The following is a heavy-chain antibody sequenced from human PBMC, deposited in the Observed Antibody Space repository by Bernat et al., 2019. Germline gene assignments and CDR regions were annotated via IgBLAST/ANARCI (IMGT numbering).Heavy chain of an antibody. Sequence: EVQLVETGGGLVQPGGSLRLSCAASGFTLSTSWMHWVRQAPGKGLVWVLRITGDGSSTIYADSVKGRFTISRDNAKNTLYLQMNNLRAEDTAVYYCARDRSYTMDVWGQGTTVTVSS. CDR3: ARDRSYTMDV. J-gene: IGHJ6*02. V-gene: IGHV3-74*01. D-gene: IGHD4-11*01. CDR1: GFTLSTSW. CDR2: ITGDGSST.